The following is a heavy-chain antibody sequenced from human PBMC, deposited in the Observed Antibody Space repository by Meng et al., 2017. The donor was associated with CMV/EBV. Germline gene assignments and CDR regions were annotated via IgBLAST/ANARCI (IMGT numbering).Heavy chain of an antibody. CDR2: IDKDDGRST. D-gene: IGHD2/OR15-2a*01. Sequence: LGECGGGCVQPWGYLRLSCEGPGFTVRTHSMDWVRQVPGKGLEGRSRIDKDDGRSTSSADSVKGRFTISRDNAKNTMYLEMNSLRVEDTAVYYCARGVAEYLGWEMGHWGQGTLVTVSS. J-gene: IGHJ4*02. CDR3: ARGVAEYLGWEMGH. CDR1: GFTVRTHS. V-gene: IGHV3-74*01.